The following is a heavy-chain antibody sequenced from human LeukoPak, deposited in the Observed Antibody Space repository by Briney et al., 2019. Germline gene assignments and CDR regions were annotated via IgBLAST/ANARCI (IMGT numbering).Heavy chain of an antibody. CDR1: GESISSSNW. V-gene: IGHV4-4*02. Sequence: PSGTLSLTCAVSGESISSSNWWSWVRQPPGKGLEWIGEIYHSGSTNYNPSLKSRVTISVDKSKNQFSLKLSSVTAADTAVYYCASVDVVVPADDESNYYYYGMDVWGKGTTVTVSS. CDR3: ASVDVVVPADDESNYYYYGMDV. D-gene: IGHD2-2*01. J-gene: IGHJ6*04. CDR2: IYHSGST.